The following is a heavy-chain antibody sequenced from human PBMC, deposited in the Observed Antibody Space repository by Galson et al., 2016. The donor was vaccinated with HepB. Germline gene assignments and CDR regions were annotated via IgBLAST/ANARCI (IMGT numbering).Heavy chain of an antibody. CDR1: GFTFSNYA. J-gene: IGHJ4*02. CDR2: FSSNGGDT. V-gene: IGHV3-64D*08. Sequence: SLRLSCAASGFTFSNYAMHWVRQAPGKGLEYVSSFSSNGGDTYYADSWKGRFTISRDNSKNTLYLQMSSLRAEDTAVYYCVKGYCRATTCPRSIYFDYWGQGTLVTVSS. CDR3: VKGYCRATTCPRSIYFDY. D-gene: IGHD2-2*01.